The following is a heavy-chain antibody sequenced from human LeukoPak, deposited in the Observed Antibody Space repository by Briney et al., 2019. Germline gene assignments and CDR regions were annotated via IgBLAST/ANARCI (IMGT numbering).Heavy chain of an antibody. J-gene: IGHJ4*02. Sequence: GGSLRLSCAASGFTFDDYAMHWVRQAPGKGLEWVSGISWNSGSIGYADSVKGRFTISRDNAKNSLYLQMNSLRPEDTALYYCAKAEDYGGNSGFDYWGQGTLVTVSS. CDR2: ISWNSGSI. CDR3: AKAEDYGGNSGFDY. D-gene: IGHD4-23*01. V-gene: IGHV3-9*01. CDR1: GFTFDDYA.